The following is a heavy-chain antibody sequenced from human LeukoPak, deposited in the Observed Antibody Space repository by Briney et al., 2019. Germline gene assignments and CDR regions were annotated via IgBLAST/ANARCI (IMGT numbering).Heavy chain of an antibody. V-gene: IGHV3-7*01. CDR2: IKLDGSEI. CDR1: GFAFSNYW. CDR3: ARNYDYVWGTYRLYCFDY. J-gene: IGHJ4*02. Sequence: GGSLRLSCAASGFAFSNYWMSWVRQAPGKGLEWVANIKLDGSEIYYVDSVKGRFTISRDNAKNSLYLQMNSLRAEDTAVYHCARNYDYVWGTYRLYCFDYWGQETLVTVSS. D-gene: IGHD3-16*02.